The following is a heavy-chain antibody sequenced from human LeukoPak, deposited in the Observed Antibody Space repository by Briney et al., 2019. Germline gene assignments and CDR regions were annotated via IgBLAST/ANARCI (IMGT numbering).Heavy chain of an antibody. D-gene: IGHD1-26*01. CDR2: IYSAGST. J-gene: IGHJ3*02. CDR1: GFIVSSNY. Sequence: GGSLRLSCAASGFIVSSNYMNWVRQAPGKGLEWVSLIYSAGSTYYADSVKGRFTISRDNSKNTLFLQMNSLRADDTAVYYCARGRSGSHYGFDIWGPGTMVTVSS. CDR3: ARGRSGSHYGFDI. V-gene: IGHV3-66*01.